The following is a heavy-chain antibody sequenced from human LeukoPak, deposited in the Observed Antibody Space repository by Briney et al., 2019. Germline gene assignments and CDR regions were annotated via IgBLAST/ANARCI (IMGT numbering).Heavy chain of an antibody. J-gene: IGHJ6*03. D-gene: IGHD2-15*01. CDR1: GGTFSSYA. Sequence: SVKVSCKASGGTFSSYAISWVRQAPGQGLEWMGGIIPIFGTANYAQKFQGRVTITTDESTSTAYMELSSLRSEDTAVYYCARDSKVVVAATHFYYYYMDVWGKGTRSPSP. CDR2: IIPIFGTA. CDR3: ARDSKVVVAATHFYYYYMDV. V-gene: IGHV1-69*05.